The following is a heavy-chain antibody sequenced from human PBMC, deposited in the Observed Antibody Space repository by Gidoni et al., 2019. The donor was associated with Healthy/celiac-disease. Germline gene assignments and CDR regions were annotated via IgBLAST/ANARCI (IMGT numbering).Heavy chain of an antibody. J-gene: IGHJ4*02. CDR1: GGSIRSGGYY. V-gene: IGHV4-31*03. CDR2: IYYSGST. Sequence: QVQLQESGPGLVKPSQTLSLTCTVPGGSIRSGGYYWSWIRQHPGKGLEWIGYIYYSGSTYYNPSLKSRVTISVDTSKNQFSLKLSSVTAADTAVYYCARGGYYGSGSYLFDYWGQGTLVTVSS. D-gene: IGHD3-10*01. CDR3: ARGGYYGSGSYLFDY.